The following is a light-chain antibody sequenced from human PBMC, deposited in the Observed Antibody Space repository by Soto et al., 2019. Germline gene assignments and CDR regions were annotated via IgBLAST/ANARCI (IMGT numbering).Light chain of an antibody. Sequence: QSALPQPASVSGSPGQSITISCTGTSSDVGAYNYVSWYQQHPGKAPKLMIYDVSNRPSGVSNRFSGSKSGNTASLTISGLQAEDEADYCCSSYTSSSVPVFGGGTKLTVL. CDR1: SSDVGAYNY. V-gene: IGLV2-14*01. J-gene: IGLJ2*01. CDR3: SSYTSSSVPV. CDR2: DVS.